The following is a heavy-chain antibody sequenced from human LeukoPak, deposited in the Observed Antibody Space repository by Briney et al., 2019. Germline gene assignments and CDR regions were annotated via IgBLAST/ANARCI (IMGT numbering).Heavy chain of an antibody. CDR2: IKQDGSAK. D-gene: IGHD2-21*02. Sequence: GGSLRLSCAAPGFSFSTNWMDWIRQAPGKGLEWVANIKQDGSAKHYVDSVRGRFPISRDNAKDSLSLQMNSLTVEDTAVYYCAKEGDWTHEYWGQGTLVTVSS. CDR1: GFSFSTNW. V-gene: IGHV3-7*03. CDR3: AKEGDWTHEY. J-gene: IGHJ4*02.